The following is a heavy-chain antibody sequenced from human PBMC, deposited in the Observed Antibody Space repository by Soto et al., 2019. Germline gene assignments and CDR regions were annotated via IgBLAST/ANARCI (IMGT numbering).Heavy chain of an antibody. CDR3: AKVWLMSATNVGLSGLPS. CDR1: GFTFSTYA. D-gene: IGHD5-12*01. Sequence: EVQLLESGGGLVQPGGSLRLSCAASGFTFSTYAMNWVRQAPGKGLEWVAGISDSGGLTYYADSVKGRFTISRDNSKNTLFLQMNSLGVEETAIYYCAKVWLMSATNVGLSGLPSWGQGTLVTVSS. V-gene: IGHV3-23*01. J-gene: IGHJ5*02. CDR2: ISDSGGLT.